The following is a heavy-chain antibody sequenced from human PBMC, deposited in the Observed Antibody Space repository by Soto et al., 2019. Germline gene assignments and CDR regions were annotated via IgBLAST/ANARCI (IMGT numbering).Heavy chain of an antibody. CDR3: ARDLRHNGWFGASNYFDY. Sequence: PSETLSLTCAVSGGSISSYYWSWIRQPPGKGLEWIGYIYYSGSTNYNPSLKSRVTISVDTSKNQFSLKLSSVTAADTAVYYCARDLRHNGWFGASNYFDYWGQGTLVTVSS. CDR1: GGSISSYY. V-gene: IGHV4-59*01. J-gene: IGHJ4*02. CDR2: IYYSGST. D-gene: IGHD3-10*01.